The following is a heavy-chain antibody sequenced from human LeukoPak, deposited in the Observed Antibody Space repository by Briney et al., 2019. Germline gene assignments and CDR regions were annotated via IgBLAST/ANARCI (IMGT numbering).Heavy chain of an antibody. Sequence: GGSLRLSCAASGFTFSNYGMSWVRQSPGKGLEWVSRVSGSGGRTYYADSVKGRFTISRDNAKNSLYLQMNSLRAEDTAVYYCTREMLAAVAAQSWGQGTLVTVSS. CDR2: VSGSGGRT. CDR3: TREMLAAVAAQS. D-gene: IGHD6-19*01. V-gene: IGHV3-23*01. CDR1: GFTFSNYG. J-gene: IGHJ5*02.